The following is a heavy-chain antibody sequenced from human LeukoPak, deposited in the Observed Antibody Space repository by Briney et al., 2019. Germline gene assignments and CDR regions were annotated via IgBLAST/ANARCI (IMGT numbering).Heavy chain of an antibody. CDR1: GGSISSYY. J-gene: IGHJ4*02. CDR3: ARVVGDGYSEY. D-gene: IGHD5-24*01. CDR2: IYYSGGT. Sequence: SETLSLTCTVSGGSISSYYWSWIRQPPGKGLEWIGYIYYSGGTNYNPSLKRRVTISIDTSKNQFSLKLTSVTAADTAVYYCARVVGDGYSEYWGQGTLVTVSS. V-gene: IGHV4-59*01.